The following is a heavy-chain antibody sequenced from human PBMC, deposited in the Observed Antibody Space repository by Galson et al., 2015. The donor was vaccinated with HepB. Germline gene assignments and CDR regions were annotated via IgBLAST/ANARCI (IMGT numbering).Heavy chain of an antibody. CDR3: ARAGYSSSWYLGRDAFDI. CDR2: IYYSGST. D-gene: IGHD6-13*01. CDR1: GGSISSYY. Sequence: QVQLQESGPGLVKPSETLSLTCTVSGGSISSYYWSWIRQPPGKGLEWIGYIYYSGSTNYNPSLKSRVTISVDTSKNQFSLKLSSVTAADTAVYYCARAGYSSSWYLGRDAFDIWGQGTMVTVSS. J-gene: IGHJ3*02. V-gene: IGHV4-59*01.